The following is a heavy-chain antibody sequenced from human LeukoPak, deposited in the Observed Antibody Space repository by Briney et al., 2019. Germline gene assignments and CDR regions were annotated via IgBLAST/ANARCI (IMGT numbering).Heavy chain of an antibody. V-gene: IGHV4-39*07. CDR2: IYYSGST. CDR3: ARDRTAMVTAFDY. D-gene: IGHD5-18*01. Sequence: SETLSLTCTVSGGSISSSSYYWGWIRQPPGKGLEWIGSIYYSGSTYYNPSLKSRVTISVDTSKNQFSLKLSSVTAADTAVYYCARDRTAMVTAFDYWGQGTLVTVSS. CDR1: GGSISSSSYY. J-gene: IGHJ4*02.